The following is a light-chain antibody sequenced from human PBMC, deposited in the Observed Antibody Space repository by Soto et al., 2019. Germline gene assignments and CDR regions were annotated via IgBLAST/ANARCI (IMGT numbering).Light chain of an antibody. Sequence: EIVLTQSPGPLSLSPGERATLSCRSSQTVRNNYLAWYQQKPGQAPRLLIYDASSRATGIPDRFSGSGSGTDFTLTISRLEPEDVAVYYCQQYGSSPLTFGGGTKVDIK. CDR1: QTVRNNY. J-gene: IGKJ4*01. CDR3: QQYGSSPLT. CDR2: DAS. V-gene: IGKV3-20*01.